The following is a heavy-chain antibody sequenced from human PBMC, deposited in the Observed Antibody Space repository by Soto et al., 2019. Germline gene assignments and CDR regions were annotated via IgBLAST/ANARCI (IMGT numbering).Heavy chain of an antibody. CDR1: GFTFSSYG. CDR2: IWYDGSNK. V-gene: IGHV3-33*01. D-gene: IGHD3-3*01. Sequence: PGGSLRLSCAASGFTFSSYGMHWVRQAPGKGLEWVAVIWYDGSNKYYADSVKGRFTISRDNSKNTLYLQMNSLRAEDTAVYYCARDRDLIDITIFGVEQPEGAFDIWGQGTMVTVSS. J-gene: IGHJ3*02. CDR3: ARDRDLIDITIFGVEQPEGAFDI.